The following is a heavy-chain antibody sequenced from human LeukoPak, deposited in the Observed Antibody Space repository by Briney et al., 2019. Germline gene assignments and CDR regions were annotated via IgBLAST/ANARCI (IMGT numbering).Heavy chain of an antibody. CDR3: ARRPSYGSGSPYYFDY. V-gene: IGHV4-38-2*02. J-gene: IGHJ4*02. CDR2: INHSGST. CDR1: GYSISSGYY. D-gene: IGHD3-10*01. Sequence: SETLSLTCTVSGYSISSGYYWGWIRPPPGKGLEWRGEINHSGSTNYNPSLKSRVTISVDTSKNQFSLKLSSVTAADTAVYYCARRPSYGSGSPYYFDYWGQGTLVTVSS.